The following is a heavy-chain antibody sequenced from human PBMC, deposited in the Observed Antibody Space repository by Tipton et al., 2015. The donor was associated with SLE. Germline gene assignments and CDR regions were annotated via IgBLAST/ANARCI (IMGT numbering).Heavy chain of an antibody. CDR1: GVSISDHS. CDR3: ARRFRDSYYFDY. CDR2: ISYSGRS. J-gene: IGHJ4*02. Sequence: TLSLTCTVSGVSISDHSWGWIRQPPGKGLEWIGYISYSGRSNYNPSLKSQVTISLDTSKNQVPLKVSSVTAADTAVYYCARRFRDSYYFDYWGQGTLLTVSS. V-gene: IGHV4-59*08.